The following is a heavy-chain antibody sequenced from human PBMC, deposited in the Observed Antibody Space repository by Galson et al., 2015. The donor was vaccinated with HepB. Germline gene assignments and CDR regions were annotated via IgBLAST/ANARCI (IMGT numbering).Heavy chain of an antibody. J-gene: IGHJ4*02. V-gene: IGHV3-23*01. D-gene: IGHD6-19*01. CDR3: AKGRGWYTGFDS. Sequence: SLRLSCAGSGLIFSNYALSWVRQAPGKGLQWVSGISGDTYGTYYADSVKGRFTISRDNSNSRLYLQMTSVTADDTATYYCAKGRGWYTGFDSWGQGALVTVSS. CDR2: ISGDTYGT. CDR1: GLIFSNYA.